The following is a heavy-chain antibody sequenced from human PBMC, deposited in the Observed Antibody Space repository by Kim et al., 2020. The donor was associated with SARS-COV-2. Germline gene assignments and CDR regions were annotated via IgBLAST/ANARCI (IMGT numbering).Heavy chain of an antibody. J-gene: IGHJ4*02. CDR3: ARAPAGTVTTRGYFDY. CDR2: ISSSSSTI. Sequence: GGSLRLSCAASGFTFSSYSMNWVRQAPGKGLEWVSYISSSSSTIYYADSVKGRFTISRDNAKNSLYLQMNSLRDEDTAVYYCARAPAGTVTTRGYFDYWGQGTLVTVSS. D-gene: IGHD4-17*01. V-gene: IGHV3-48*02. CDR1: GFTFSSYS.